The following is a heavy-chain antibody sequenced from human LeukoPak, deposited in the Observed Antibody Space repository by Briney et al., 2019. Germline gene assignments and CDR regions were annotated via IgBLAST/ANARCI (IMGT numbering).Heavy chain of an antibody. CDR1: GFTFRDSV. CDR2: ISSDGGST. V-gene: IGHV3-23*01. Sequence: GVSLRLSCAASGFTFRDSVMTGVRQAPGKGLEGVSTISSDGGSTYYADSVKGRFTISRDNPKNTLYLQMNSLTAQDTAVYYCAKRVSSVVPLTRVPDYWGQGTLVTVSS. D-gene: IGHD2-2*01. J-gene: IGHJ4*02. CDR3: AKRVSSVVPLTRVPDY.